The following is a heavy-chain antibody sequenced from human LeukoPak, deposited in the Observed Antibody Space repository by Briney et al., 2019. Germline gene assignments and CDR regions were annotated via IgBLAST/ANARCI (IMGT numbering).Heavy chain of an antibody. Sequence: GGSLRLSCAASGFTFTYYAMSWVRQAPGKGLEWVSVISSSSGYTYYADSVKGRFTISRDNSKSTLYIQMNRLRAEDTAVYYCAKLVLWFGEDFDYWGQGTLVTVSS. CDR2: ISSSSGYT. D-gene: IGHD3-10*01. CDR1: GFTFTYYA. CDR3: AKLVLWFGEDFDY. J-gene: IGHJ4*02. V-gene: IGHV3-23*01.